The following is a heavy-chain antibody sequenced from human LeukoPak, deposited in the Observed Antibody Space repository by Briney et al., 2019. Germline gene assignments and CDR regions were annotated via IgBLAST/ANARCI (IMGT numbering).Heavy chain of an antibody. Sequence: PGGSLRLSCAASGFTFDNYAMHWVRQAPGKGLEWVSGINWSGGNIGYADSVKGRFTISRDNAKNSLYLQMNSLRVDDMASYYCTRDRSGSYIGGSFHIWGQGTMVTVSS. CDR2: INWSGGNI. J-gene: IGHJ3*02. V-gene: IGHV3-9*03. CDR1: GFTFDNYA. D-gene: IGHD1-26*01. CDR3: TRDRSGSYIGGSFHI.